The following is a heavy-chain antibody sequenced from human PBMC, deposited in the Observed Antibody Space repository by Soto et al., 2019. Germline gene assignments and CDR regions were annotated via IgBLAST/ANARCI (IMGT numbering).Heavy chain of an antibody. Sequence: GESLKISCKGSGYSFTSYWIGWVRQLPGKGLEWMATMYPGDSDTRYSPSSQGQVTISADKSITTAYLQWSSLRASDTAMYYFLTLGPSSSRAIDHWGQGTLVTVSS. CDR3: LTLGPSSSRAIDH. CDR2: MYPGDSDT. D-gene: IGHD2-15*01. V-gene: IGHV5-51*01. CDR1: GYSFTSYW. J-gene: IGHJ4*02.